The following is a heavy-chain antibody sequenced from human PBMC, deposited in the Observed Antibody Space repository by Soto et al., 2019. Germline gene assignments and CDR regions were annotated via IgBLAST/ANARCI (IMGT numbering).Heavy chain of an antibody. CDR1: GYSISTGFN. CDR3: VKGGSYCGGDCLGNWFDS. D-gene: IGHD2-21*02. V-gene: IGHV4-38-2*01. CDR2: IYHGGST. Sequence: LSLTCAVSGYSISTGFNWAWIRQPPGKGLEWIGSIYHGGSTYYNLSLKSRVTISSDASKNQISLKLSSVTAADTAVYYCVKGGSYCGGDCLGNWFDSWGQGTLVTVSS. J-gene: IGHJ5*01.